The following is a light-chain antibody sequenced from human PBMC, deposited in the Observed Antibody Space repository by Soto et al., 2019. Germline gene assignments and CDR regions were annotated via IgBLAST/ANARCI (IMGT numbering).Light chain of an antibody. CDR3: QQFGSSPPAFT. CDR2: GAS. J-gene: IGKJ2*01. V-gene: IGKV3-20*01. CDR1: QSVSSNY. Sequence: EIVLTQSPGTLSLSPGERATLSCRASQSVSSNYLVWYQQKPGQAPRLLIYGASSRATGIPDRFSGSGSGTDFTLTISRLEPEDFAVYYCQQFGSSPPAFTFGQGTKLEI.